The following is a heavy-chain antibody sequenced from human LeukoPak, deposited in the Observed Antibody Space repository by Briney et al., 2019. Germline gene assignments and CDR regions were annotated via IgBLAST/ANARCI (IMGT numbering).Heavy chain of an antibody. Sequence: GGSLRLSCAASGFTFSRYGMHWVRQAPGKRLEWVAFIQNDGSKQYYADSVKGRFTISRDNSKNTLYLQMNDLRTEDTALYYCARDLYPWTSEYWGQGILLTVSS. CDR3: ARDLYPWTSEY. V-gene: IGHV3-30*02. CDR1: GFTFSRYG. J-gene: IGHJ4*02. CDR2: IQNDGSKQ. D-gene: IGHD2-8*01.